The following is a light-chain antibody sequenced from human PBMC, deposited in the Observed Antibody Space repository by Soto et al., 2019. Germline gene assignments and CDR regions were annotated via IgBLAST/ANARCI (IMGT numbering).Light chain of an antibody. Sequence: EIVLTQSPGTLSLSPGERATLSCRASQSVSSSYLAWYQQQPGQAPRLLIYGASSRATGIPDRFSGSGSGTDFTLTISRLKPEDFAVYYCQQYGSSPRGTFGQGTKLEIK. CDR1: QSVSSSY. V-gene: IGKV3-20*01. J-gene: IGKJ2*02. CDR2: GAS. CDR3: QQYGSSPRGT.